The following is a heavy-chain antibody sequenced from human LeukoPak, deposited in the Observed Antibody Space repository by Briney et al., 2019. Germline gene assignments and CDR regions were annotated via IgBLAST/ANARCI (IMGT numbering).Heavy chain of an antibody. CDR2: ISSSSSTI. V-gene: IGHV3-48*01. J-gene: IGHJ6*03. CDR3: ARDLIEWSFYYYMDV. D-gene: IGHD3-3*01. Sequence: GGSLRLSCAASGFTFSSYSMNWVRQAPGKGLEWVSYISSSSSTIYYADSVKGRFTISRVNAKNSLYLQMNSLRAEDTAVYYCARDLIEWSFYYYMDVWGKGTTVTVSS. CDR1: GFTFSSYS.